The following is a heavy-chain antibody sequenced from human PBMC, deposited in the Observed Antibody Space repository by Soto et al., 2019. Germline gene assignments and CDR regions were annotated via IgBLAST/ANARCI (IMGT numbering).Heavy chain of an antibody. Sequence: EVQLVESGGGLVQPGGSLRLSCAASGFTFSSYAMHWVRQAPGKGLEYVSAISRNGGSTYYANSVKGRFTISRDNSKNTLFLKMGSLRAEDMAVYYCARGDCSSISCYAGILDDWGQGTLVTVSS. CDR1: GFTFSSYA. J-gene: IGHJ4*02. CDR2: ISRNGGST. V-gene: IGHV3-64*01. CDR3: ARGDCSSISCYAGILDD. D-gene: IGHD2-2*01.